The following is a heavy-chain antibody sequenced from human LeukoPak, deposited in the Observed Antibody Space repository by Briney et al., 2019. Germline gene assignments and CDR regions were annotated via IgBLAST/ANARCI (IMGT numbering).Heavy chain of an antibody. V-gene: IGHV4-34*01. Sequence: SSETLSLTCAVSGASIKDYYWSWIRQPPRKGLELIGDISHSGGANYNPSLKIRLTTPLDTSNNHFSLTLTCVTDADTAVSYCARADWLLDGAQYGFDLWGPGTTVIVSS. CDR1: GASIKDYY. J-gene: IGHJ3*01. D-gene: IGHD3-9*01. CDR3: ARADWLLDGAQYGFDL. CDR2: ISHSGGA.